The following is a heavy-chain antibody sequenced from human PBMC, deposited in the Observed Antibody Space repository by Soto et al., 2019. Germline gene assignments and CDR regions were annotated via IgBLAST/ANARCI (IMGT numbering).Heavy chain of an antibody. D-gene: IGHD6-6*01. CDR2: ISGSGDNT. Sequence: EVQLLESGGGLVQPGGSLRLSCAASGFTFSNYAMTWVRQAPGKGLEWVSTISGSGDNTYYADSVRGRFTISRDNYKTPLYQHMNSLSDDDSAVYYCGKRPSAARHIGYWGQVALVTVCS. CDR3: GKRPSAARHIGY. CDR1: GFTFSNYA. J-gene: IGHJ4*02. V-gene: IGHV3-23*01.